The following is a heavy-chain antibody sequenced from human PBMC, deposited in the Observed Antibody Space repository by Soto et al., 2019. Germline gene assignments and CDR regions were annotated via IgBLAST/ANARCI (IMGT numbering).Heavy chain of an antibody. Sequence: SETLSLTCTVSGGSISSYYWSWIRQPPGKGLEWIGYIYYSGSTNYNPSLKSRVTISVDTSKNQFSLKLSSVTAADTAVYYCARLQDYKYYFDYWGQGTLVTVSS. V-gene: IGHV4-59*08. J-gene: IGHJ4*02. D-gene: IGHD1-20*01. CDR3: ARLQDYKYYFDY. CDR1: GGSISSYY. CDR2: IYYSGST.